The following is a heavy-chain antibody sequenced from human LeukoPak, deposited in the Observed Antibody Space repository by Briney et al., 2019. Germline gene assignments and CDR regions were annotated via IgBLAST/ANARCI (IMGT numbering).Heavy chain of an antibody. D-gene: IGHD3-3*01. Sequence: ASVKVSCKASGYTFTGYYMHWVRQAPGQGLEWMGWINPNSGGTNYAQKFQGRVTMTRDTSISTAYMELSRLRSDDTAVYYCARDQVIGDYDFWSGYYAQHYWGQGTLVTVSS. CDR1: GYTFTGYY. V-gene: IGHV1-2*02. CDR3: ARDQVIGDYDFWSGYYAQHY. CDR2: INPNSGGT. J-gene: IGHJ4*02.